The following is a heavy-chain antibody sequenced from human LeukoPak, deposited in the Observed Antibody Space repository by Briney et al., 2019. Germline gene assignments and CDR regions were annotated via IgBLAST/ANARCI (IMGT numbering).Heavy chain of an antibody. CDR1: GFTFRSYG. CDR3: ARGGSLGNRRFDP. D-gene: IGHD1-14*01. Sequence: GGSLRLSCVASGFTFRSYGIHWVRQAPGKGLEWLAFIWYDEITKNYADSVKGRFTISRDNSKNTLYVQLNSLRPDDTAVYYCARGGSLGNRRFDPWGQGTLVTVSS. J-gene: IGHJ5*02. V-gene: IGHV3-30*02. CDR2: IWYDEITK.